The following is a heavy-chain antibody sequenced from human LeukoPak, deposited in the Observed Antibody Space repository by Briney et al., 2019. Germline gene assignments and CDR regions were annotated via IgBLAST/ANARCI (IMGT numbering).Heavy chain of an antibody. CDR3: AIPPGIAVAGRNWFDP. J-gene: IGHJ5*02. Sequence: GGSLRLSCAASGFTFSSYAMSWVRQAPGKGLEWVSGISGSGGSTYYADSVKGRFTISRDNPKNTLYLQMNSLRAEDTAVYYCAIPPGIAVAGRNWFDPWGQGTLVTVSS. CDR1: GFTFSSYA. D-gene: IGHD6-19*01. CDR2: ISGSGGST. V-gene: IGHV3-23*01.